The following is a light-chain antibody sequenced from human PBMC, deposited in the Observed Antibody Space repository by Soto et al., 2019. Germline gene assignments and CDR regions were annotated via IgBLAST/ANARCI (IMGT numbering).Light chain of an antibody. CDR2: EAS. CDR1: QRISGS. CDR3: QQYNGYWT. Sequence: DIQMTQSPSTLSASVGDRVTITCRARQRISGSLAWYQQKPGKAPNLLIYEASNLKSGVPSRFSGSGSGTEYTLTISSLQPDDSASYYCQQYNGYWTFGQGTRVEIK. J-gene: IGKJ1*01. V-gene: IGKV1-5*03.